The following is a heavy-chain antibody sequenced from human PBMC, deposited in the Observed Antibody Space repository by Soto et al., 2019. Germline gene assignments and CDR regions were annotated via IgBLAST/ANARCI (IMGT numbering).Heavy chain of an antibody. Sequence: QVQLQESGPGLVKPSETLSLTCTVSGDPISSASVYWNWIRHPPGKGLQWIGHIYFTGITEYNPSLRSRMIISGDTSKSQFSLSLNAVTAADTAVYYCAREVDSASSRGYFDSWGQGTLVTVSS. D-gene: IGHD3-9*01. CDR1: GDPISSASVY. J-gene: IGHJ4*02. V-gene: IGHV4-31*02. CDR2: IYFTGIT. CDR3: AREVDSASSRGYFDS.